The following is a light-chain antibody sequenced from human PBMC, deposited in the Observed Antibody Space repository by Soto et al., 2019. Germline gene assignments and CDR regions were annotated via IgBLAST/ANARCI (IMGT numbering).Light chain of an antibody. J-gene: IGKJ5*01. CDR1: QDISNY. CDR2: DAS. Sequence: DIQMTQTPSSLSASVGDTVTIPYQASQDISNYLNWYQQKPGKAPKVLIYDASNLGTGVPSRFSGSGSGTDFTFSISSLQPEDVATYYCQQYDGLPTFGQGTRLE. CDR3: QQYDGLPT. V-gene: IGKV1-33*01.